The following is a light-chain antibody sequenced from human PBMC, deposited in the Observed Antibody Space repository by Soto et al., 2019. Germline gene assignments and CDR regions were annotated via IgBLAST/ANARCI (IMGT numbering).Light chain of an antibody. Sequence: DIQMTQSPSTLSASVGDRVTITCRASQSISSWLAWYQQKPGKAPKLLISDASTLESGVPSRFSGSGSGTDFTLTISSLQPDDFATYYRQQYSSSYTFGQGTKLEIK. V-gene: IGKV1-5*01. CDR2: DAS. CDR3: QQYSSSYT. J-gene: IGKJ2*01. CDR1: QSISSW.